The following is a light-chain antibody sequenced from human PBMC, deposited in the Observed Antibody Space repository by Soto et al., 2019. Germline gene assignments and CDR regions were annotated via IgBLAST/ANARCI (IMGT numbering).Light chain of an antibody. Sequence: QSVLTQPPSASGTPGQRVTISCSGCLSNIGTNAVNWYQQLPGTAPKLLIYNNNQRPSGVPDRFSGSKSGTSASLAISGLQSEDEADYYCVAWDDSLNGYVFGTGTKLTV. J-gene: IGLJ1*01. CDR3: VAWDDSLNGYV. CDR1: LSNIGTNA. V-gene: IGLV1-44*01. CDR2: NNN.